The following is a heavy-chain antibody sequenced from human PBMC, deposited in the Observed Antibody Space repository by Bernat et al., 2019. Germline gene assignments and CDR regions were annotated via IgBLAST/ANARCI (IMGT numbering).Heavy chain of an antibody. J-gene: IGHJ6*03. CDR3: ATGYCSGGSCYQVPYYYMDV. Sequence: QVQLVQSGAEVKKPGSSVKVSCKASGGTFSSYAISWVRQAPGQGLEWMGGIIPIFGTANYAQKFQGRVTITADESTSTAYMELSSLRSEDTAVYYCATGYCSGGSCYQVPYYYMDVWGKGTTVTVSS. CDR2: IIPIFGTA. CDR1: GGTFSSYA. D-gene: IGHD2-15*01. V-gene: IGHV1-69*01.